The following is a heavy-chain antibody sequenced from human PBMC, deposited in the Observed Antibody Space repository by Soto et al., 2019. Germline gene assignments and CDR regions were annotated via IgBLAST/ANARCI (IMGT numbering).Heavy chain of an antibody. Sequence: DVQLVASGGGLIQPGESLRLSCAAFGFTVSGKKYVAWVRQAPGKGLEWVSALYDLDGTYYADSVKGRFITSSDSSRTTVYLQMNSLRPDDTAVYSCATWHLQEHAYDIWGQGTMVTVSS. V-gene: IGHV3-53*01. CDR3: ATWHLQEHAYDI. CDR2: LYDLDGT. D-gene: IGHD1-1*01. J-gene: IGHJ3*02. CDR1: GFTVSGKKY.